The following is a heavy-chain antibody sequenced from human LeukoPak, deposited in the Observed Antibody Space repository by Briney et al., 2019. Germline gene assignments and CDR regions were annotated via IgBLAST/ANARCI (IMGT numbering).Heavy chain of an antibody. CDR2: IYSSDNT. Sequence: TLSLTCTVSGGSISSAIHTWNWIRQPAGKGLEWIGRIYSSDNTNYNPSLKSRITISVDTSKNQFSLKMSSVTAADTAVYYCAKGLYDSSGRYYYHMDVWGKGTTVIIS. D-gene: IGHD3-22*01. CDR1: GGSISSAIHT. J-gene: IGHJ6*03. CDR3: AKGLYDSSGRYYYHMDV. V-gene: IGHV4-61*02.